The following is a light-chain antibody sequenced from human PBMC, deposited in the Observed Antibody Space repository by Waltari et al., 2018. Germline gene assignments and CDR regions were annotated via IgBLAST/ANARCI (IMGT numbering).Light chain of an antibody. CDR2: GAS. CDR1: QSVSSN. V-gene: IGKV3-15*01. J-gene: IGKJ4*01. CDR3: QQYNNWPLT. Sequence: EIVMTQSPATLSVSPGERANLSCRASQSVSSNLAWYQQKPGQAPRLLIYGASTRATGIPDRFSGSGSGTEFTLTISSLQSEDFAVYYCQQYNNWPLTFGGGTKVEIK.